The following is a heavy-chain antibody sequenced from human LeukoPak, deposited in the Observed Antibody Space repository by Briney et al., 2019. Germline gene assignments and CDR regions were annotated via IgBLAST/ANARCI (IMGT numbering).Heavy chain of an antibody. CDR1: GGTFSSYA. CDR3: ATYDSRTFDY. J-gene: IGHJ4*02. Sequence: ASVKVSCKASGGTFSSYAISWVRQAPGQGLEWMGGIIPIFGTANYAQKFQGRVTITADESTSTAYMELSSLRSEDTAVYYCATYDSRTFDYWGQGTLVTVSS. D-gene: IGHD3-22*01. V-gene: IGHV1-69*13. CDR2: IIPIFGTA.